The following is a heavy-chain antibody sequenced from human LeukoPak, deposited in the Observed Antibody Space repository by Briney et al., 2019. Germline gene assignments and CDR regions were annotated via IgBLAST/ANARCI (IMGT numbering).Heavy chain of an antibody. CDR2: IYYSGST. Sequence: SQTLSLTCAVSGGSISSGGYSWSWIRQPPGKGLEWIGYIYYSGSTNYNPSLKSRVTISVDTSENQFSLKLSSVTAADTAVYYCARGLIRDGYNFLNWFDPWGQGTLVTVSS. V-gene: IGHV4-30-4*07. J-gene: IGHJ5*02. CDR3: ARGLIRDGYNFLNWFDP. D-gene: IGHD5-24*01. CDR1: GGSISSGGYS.